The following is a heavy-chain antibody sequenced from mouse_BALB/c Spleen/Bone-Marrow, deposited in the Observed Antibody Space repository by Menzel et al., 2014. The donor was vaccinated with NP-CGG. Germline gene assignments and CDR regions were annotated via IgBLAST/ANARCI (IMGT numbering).Heavy chain of an antibody. CDR1: GFNIKDYY. Sequence: EAQLVESGAELVRPGTLVKLSCKASGFNIKDYYMHWVKQRPEQGLEWIGWIDPENGNTKYDPKFQGKATITADTSSNTAYLQLSSLTSDDAAVYYCSRWGKLGRGYFDVYGARTAITVSS. CDR3: SRWGKLGRGYFDV. D-gene: IGHD4-1*01. V-gene: IGHV14-1*02. CDR2: IDPENGNT. J-gene: IGHJ1*01.